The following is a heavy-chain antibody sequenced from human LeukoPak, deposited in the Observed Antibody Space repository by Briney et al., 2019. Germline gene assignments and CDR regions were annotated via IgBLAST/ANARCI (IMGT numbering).Heavy chain of an antibody. CDR1: GGSISSGGYY. CDR3: ARVTLWFGELLSPNWFDP. D-gene: IGHD3-10*01. Sequence: SETLSLTCTVSGGSISSGGYYWSWIRQHPGKGLEWIGYIYYSGSTYYNPSLKSRVTISVDTSKNQFSLKLSSVTAADTAVYYCARVTLWFGELLSPNWFDPWGQGTLVTVSS. V-gene: IGHV4-31*03. J-gene: IGHJ5*02. CDR2: IYYSGST.